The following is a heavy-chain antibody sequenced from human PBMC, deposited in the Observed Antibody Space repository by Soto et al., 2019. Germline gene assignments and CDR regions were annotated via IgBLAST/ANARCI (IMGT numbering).Heavy chain of an antibody. CDR2: INPSAGST. Sequence: QVQLVQSGAEVKKPGASVTVSCKASGYTFTSYYMHWVRQAPGQGLEWMGIINPSAGSTSYAQKFQGRVTMTRDSSTSTVYMELSSLRSEDTAVYYCARGGGSYAHDYWGQGTLVTVSS. CDR3: ARGGGSYAHDY. V-gene: IGHV1-46*01. CDR1: GYTFTSYY. J-gene: IGHJ4*02. D-gene: IGHD2-2*01.